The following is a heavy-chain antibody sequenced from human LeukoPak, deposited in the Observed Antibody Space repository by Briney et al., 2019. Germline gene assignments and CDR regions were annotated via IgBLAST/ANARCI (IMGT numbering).Heavy chain of an antibody. J-gene: IGHJ4*02. D-gene: IGHD6-13*01. V-gene: IGHV1-69*02. CDR3: ASHSSPKRYYFDY. CDR2: IIPILGIA. CDR1: GGTFSSYT. Sequence: SVKVSCKASGGTFSSYTISWVRQAPGQGLEWMGRIIPILGIANYAQKFQGRVTITADKSTSTAYMELSSLRSEDTAVYYCASHSSPKRYYFDYWGQGTLVTVSS.